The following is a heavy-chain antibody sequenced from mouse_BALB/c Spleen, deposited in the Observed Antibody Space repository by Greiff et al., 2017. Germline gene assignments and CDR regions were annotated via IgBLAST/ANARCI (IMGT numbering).Heavy chain of an antibody. Sequence: EVQLQESGPGLVKPSQSLSLTCTVTGYSITSDYAWNWIRQFPGNKLEWMGYISYSGSTSYNPSLKSRISITRDTSKNQFFLQLNSVTTEDTATYYCASLTTVVDYWGQGTTLTVSS. D-gene: IGHD1-1*01. CDR3: ASLTTVVDY. V-gene: IGHV3-2*02. CDR2: ISYSGST. CDR1: GYSITSDYA. J-gene: IGHJ2*01.